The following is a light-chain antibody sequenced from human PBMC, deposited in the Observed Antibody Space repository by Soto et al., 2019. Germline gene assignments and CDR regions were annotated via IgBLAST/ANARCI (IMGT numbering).Light chain of an antibody. CDR2: GAS. V-gene: IGKV3-15*01. J-gene: IGKJ1*01. CDR1: QSVGSN. Sequence: EIVITQSPATLSVSPGERATLSCRASQSVGSNLAWYQQKPGQAPRLLIHGASTRATGIPARFTGSGSGTEFTLTISSLQSEDFAVYYCQQYNNWPPWTFGQGTKVEIK. CDR3: QQYNNWPPWT.